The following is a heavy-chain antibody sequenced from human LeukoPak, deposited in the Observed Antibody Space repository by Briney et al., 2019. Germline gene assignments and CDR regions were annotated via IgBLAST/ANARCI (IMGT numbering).Heavy chain of an antibody. D-gene: IGHD3-9*01. CDR2: IYPGDSDT. Sequence: GASLKISCKGSGYRFTSYWIGWVRQLPGKGLEWMGIIYPGDSDTRYSPSFQGQVTISADKSISTAYLQWSSLKASDTAMHYCARQVYDILTGYQDYFDYWGQGTLVTVSS. CDR1: GYRFTSYW. V-gene: IGHV5-51*01. CDR3: ARQVYDILTGYQDYFDY. J-gene: IGHJ4*02.